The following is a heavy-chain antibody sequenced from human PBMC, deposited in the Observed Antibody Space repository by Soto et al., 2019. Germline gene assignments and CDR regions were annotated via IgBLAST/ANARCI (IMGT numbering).Heavy chain of an antibody. CDR3: ARDGPYYYASRMDV. V-gene: IGHV3-53*04. CDR1: GIPVSSNH. D-gene: IGHD3-10*01. J-gene: IGHJ6*02. CDR2: LHSGGDT. Sequence: GGSLRLSCVASGIPVSSNHMTWVRQAPGKGLEWVSVLHSGGDTYYANSVKGRFTISRHDSTNTVFLQMNSLTAEDTAVYYCARDGPYYYASRMDVWGQGTTVTVSS.